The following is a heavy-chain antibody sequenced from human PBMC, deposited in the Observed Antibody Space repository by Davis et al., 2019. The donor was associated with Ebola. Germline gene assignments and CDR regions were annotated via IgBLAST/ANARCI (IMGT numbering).Heavy chain of an antibody. Sequence: ASVKVSCKTSCYPFSAYGISWVRQAPGQGLEWMGWISADSGNTKYAQNFQGRVTVTTDTSTSTVYMELRSLRSDDTAMYYCARDRYNWNDFDYWGQGTLVTVSS. CDR1: CYPFSAYG. J-gene: IGHJ4*02. D-gene: IGHD1-20*01. V-gene: IGHV1-18*01. CDR2: ISADSGNT. CDR3: ARDRYNWNDFDY.